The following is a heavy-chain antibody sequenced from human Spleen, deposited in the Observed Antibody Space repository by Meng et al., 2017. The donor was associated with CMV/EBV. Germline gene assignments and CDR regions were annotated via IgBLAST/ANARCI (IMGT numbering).Heavy chain of an antibody. D-gene: IGHD3-22*01. J-gene: IGHJ4*02. Sequence: GFTFSSFCVSWVRQAPGKGLEWVSSISNSGTYIYYADSLKGRFTISRDNAKNSVFLQMDSLRAEDTAIYYCAKLGGDYYDVSGHIDYWGQGTLVTVSS. V-gene: IGHV3-21*04. CDR1: GFTFSSFC. CDR2: ISNSGTYI. CDR3: AKLGGDYYDVSGHIDY.